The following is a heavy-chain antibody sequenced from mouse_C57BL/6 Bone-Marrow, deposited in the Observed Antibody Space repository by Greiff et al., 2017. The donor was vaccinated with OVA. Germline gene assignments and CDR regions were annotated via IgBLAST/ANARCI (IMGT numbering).Heavy chain of an antibody. V-gene: IGHV1-80*01. J-gene: IGHJ4*01. D-gene: IGHD1-1*01. CDR2: IYPGDGDT. Sequence: QVQLQQSGAELVKPGASVKISCKASGYAFSSYWMNWVKQRPGKGLEWIGQIYPGDGDTNYNGKFKGKATLTADKSSSTAYMQLSSLTSEDSAVYFCARKGYYGSSYVTYYAMDYWGQGTSVTVSS. CDR1: GYAFSSYW. CDR3: ARKGYYGSSYVTYYAMDY.